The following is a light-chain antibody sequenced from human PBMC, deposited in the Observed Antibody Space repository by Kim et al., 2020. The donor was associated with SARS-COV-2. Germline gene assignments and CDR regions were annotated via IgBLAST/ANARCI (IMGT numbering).Light chain of an antibody. J-gene: IGKJ5*01. Sequence: DRVTITCRASQDIRNDLGWYQQNPGRAPKRLVYGASSLQSGVPSRFSGSGSGTESTLTISSLQPVDVATYFCLQHNTYPITFGQGTR. V-gene: IGKV1-17*01. CDR1: QDIRND. CDR2: GAS. CDR3: LQHNTYPIT.